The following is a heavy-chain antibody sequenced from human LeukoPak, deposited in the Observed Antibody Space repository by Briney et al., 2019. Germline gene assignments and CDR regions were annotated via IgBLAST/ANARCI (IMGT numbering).Heavy chain of an antibody. V-gene: IGHV3-9*01. CDR1: GFTFDDYA. J-gene: IGHJ4*02. D-gene: IGHD6-19*01. CDR2: ISWNSGSI. CDR3: AGGYSSDLDY. Sequence: PGRSLRLSCAASGFTFDDYAMHWVRQAPGKGLEWVSGISWNSGSIGYADSVKGRFTISRDNAKNSLYLQMNSLRAEDTALYYCAGGYSSDLDYWGQGTLVTVSS.